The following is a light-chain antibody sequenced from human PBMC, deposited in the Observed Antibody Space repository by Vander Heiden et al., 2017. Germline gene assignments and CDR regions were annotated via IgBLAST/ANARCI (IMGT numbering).Light chain of an antibody. CDR2: DAA. J-gene: IGKJ2*01. CDR1: QSVSNN. V-gene: IGKV3-15*01. CDR3: QQYNTWPYT. Sequence: EIVLTQSPASLSVSPEGTATLSCRASQSVSNNLAWYHQKPGQAPRLLIFDAASRATGVPARITASGSGTEFSLTISSLQSEDVASFYCQQYNTWPYTFGQGTKLEIK.